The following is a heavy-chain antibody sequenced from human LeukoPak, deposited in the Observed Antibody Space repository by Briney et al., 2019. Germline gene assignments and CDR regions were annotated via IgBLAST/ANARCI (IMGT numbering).Heavy chain of an antibody. CDR1: GGSISSGDYY. D-gene: IGHD4-23*01. CDR2: IHYSGST. Sequence: PSQTLSLTCTVSGGSISSGDYYWSWIRQPPGKGLEWIGYIHYSGSTDYNPSLKSRLTISLDTSKNLFSLNLTSVTAADTAVYYCATGGGQGYWGQGTLVTVSS. J-gene: IGHJ4*02. CDR3: ATGGGQGY. V-gene: IGHV4-30-4*08.